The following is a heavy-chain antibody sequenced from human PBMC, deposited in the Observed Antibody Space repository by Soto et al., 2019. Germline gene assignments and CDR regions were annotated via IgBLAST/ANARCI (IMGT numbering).Heavy chain of an antibody. CDR2: IYYSGST. CDR3: ARDLGTELGGAFDI. J-gene: IGHJ3*02. V-gene: IGHV4-59*11. CDR1: GGSISSHC. D-gene: IGHD1-1*01. Sequence: SETLSLTCTVSGGSISSHCWSWIRQPPGKGLEWIGYIYYSGSTNYNPSLKSRVTISVDTSKNKFSLKLSSVTAADTAVYYCARDLGTELGGAFDIWGQGTMVTVSS.